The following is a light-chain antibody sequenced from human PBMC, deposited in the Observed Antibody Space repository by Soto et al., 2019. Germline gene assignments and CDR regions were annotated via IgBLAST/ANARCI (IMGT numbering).Light chain of an antibody. CDR2: GAS. CDR3: QQYDNLPPFT. V-gene: IGKV1-33*01. Sequence: DIQMTQSPSSLSASVGARVSITCQASQDIRTSLSWFQQKPGRAPKLLIYGASNLKTGVPSRFRGSGSGTDFNFTISSLQPEDIATYYCQQYDNLPPFTFGPGTKVDIK. J-gene: IGKJ3*01. CDR1: QDIRTS.